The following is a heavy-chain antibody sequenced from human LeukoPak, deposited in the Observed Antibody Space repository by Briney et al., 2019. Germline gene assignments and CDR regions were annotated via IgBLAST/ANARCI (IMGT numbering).Heavy chain of an antibody. CDR3: ARGIAARRGDY. J-gene: IGHJ4*02. CDR1: GFTFSRSA. Sequence: GASVKVSCKASGFTFSRSAMHWVRQAPGQGLEWMGWINPYSGGTNYAQKFQGRVTMTRDTSISTAYMELSRLRSDDTAVYYCARGIAARRGDYWGQGTLVTVSS. V-gene: IGHV1-2*02. CDR2: INPYSGGT. D-gene: IGHD6-6*01.